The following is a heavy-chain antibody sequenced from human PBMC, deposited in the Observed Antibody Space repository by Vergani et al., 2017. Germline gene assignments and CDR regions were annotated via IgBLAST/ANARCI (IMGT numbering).Heavy chain of an antibody. CDR3: ARRATVTMVRSFDY. CDR2: ISSSGSYI. V-gene: IGHV3-21*01. D-gene: IGHD3-10*01. CDR1: GFTFSSYS. Sequence: EVQLVESGGGMVKPGGSLRLSCAASGFTFSSYSMNWVRQAPGKGLEWVSSISSSGSYIYYADSVKGRFTISRDNAKNSLYLQMNSLRAEDTAFYYCARRATVTMVRSFDYWGQGTLVTVSS. J-gene: IGHJ4*02.